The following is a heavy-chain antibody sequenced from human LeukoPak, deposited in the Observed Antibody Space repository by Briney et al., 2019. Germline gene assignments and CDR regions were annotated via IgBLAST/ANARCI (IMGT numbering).Heavy chain of an antibody. D-gene: IGHD6-6*01. CDR1: GYTFTGYY. V-gene: IGHV1-2*02. CDR2: INPNSGGT. CDR3: ARVAARPGAFDI. Sequence: ASVKVSCRASGYTFTGYYMHWVRQAPGQGLEWMGWINPNSGGTNYAQKFQGRVTMTRDTSISTAYMELSRLRSDDTAVYYCARVAARPGAFDIWGQGTMVTVSS. J-gene: IGHJ3*02.